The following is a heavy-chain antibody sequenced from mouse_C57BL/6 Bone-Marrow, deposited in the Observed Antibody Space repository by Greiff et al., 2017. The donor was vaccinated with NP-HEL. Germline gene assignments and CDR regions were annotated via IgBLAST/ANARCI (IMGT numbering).Heavy chain of an antibody. CDR2: IYPRSGNT. D-gene: IGHD2-5*01. J-gene: IGHJ4*01. V-gene: IGHV1-81*01. CDR1: GYTFTSYG. Sequence: VQLQQSGAELARPGASVKLSCKASGYTFTSYGISWVKQRTGQVLEWIGEIYPRSGNTYYNEKFKGKATLTADKSSSTAYMELRSLTSEDSAVYFCARAYSNNYAMDYWGQGTSVTVSS. CDR3: ARAYSNNYAMDY.